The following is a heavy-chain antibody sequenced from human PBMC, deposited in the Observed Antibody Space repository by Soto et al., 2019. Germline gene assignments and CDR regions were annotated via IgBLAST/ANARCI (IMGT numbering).Heavy chain of an antibody. CDR2: IYYSGST. CDR3: ARRGYGPGFPYYYGMDV. J-gene: IGHJ6*02. V-gene: IGHV4-59*01. Sequence: SETLFLTCTRSGCSLSRYYWKWVRPPPGKGLEWIGYIYYSGSTNYNPSLKSRVTMSVDTPKNQFSLKLSSVTAADTAVYYCARRGYGPGFPYYYGMDVWGQGTTVTVSS. D-gene: IGHD3-10*01. CDR1: GCSLSRYY.